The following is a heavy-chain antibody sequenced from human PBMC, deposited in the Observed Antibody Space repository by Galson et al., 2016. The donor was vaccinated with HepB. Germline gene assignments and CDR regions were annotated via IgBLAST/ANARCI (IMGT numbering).Heavy chain of an antibody. CDR3: ARDLMSPYNWFDP. CDR1: GFTFSSYW. V-gene: IGHV3-74*01. CDR2: ISSDGSST. J-gene: IGHJ5*02. Sequence: SLRLSCAASGFTFSSYWMHWVRQAPGKGLVWVSRISSDGSSTRYADSVKGRFTISRDNAKNTLYLQMNSLRAEDTAVYYCARDLMSPYNWFDPWGQGALVTVSS.